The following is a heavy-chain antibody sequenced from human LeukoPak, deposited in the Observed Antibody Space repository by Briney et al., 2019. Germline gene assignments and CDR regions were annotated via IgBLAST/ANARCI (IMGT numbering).Heavy chain of an antibody. D-gene: IGHD4-17*01. CDR2: IYYGGST. J-gene: IGHJ3*02. CDR1: GGSISSCY. Sequence: PSETLSLTCTVSGGSISSCYWSWIRQPPGKGLEWIGYIYYGGSTNYNPSLKSRVTISVDTSKNQFSLKLSSVTAADTAVYYCARPYDYGVHDPFDIWGQGTMVTVSS. CDR3: ARPYDYGVHDPFDI. V-gene: IGHV4-59*01.